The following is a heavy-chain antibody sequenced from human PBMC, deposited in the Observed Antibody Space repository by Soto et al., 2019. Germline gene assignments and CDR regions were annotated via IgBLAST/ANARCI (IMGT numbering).Heavy chain of an antibody. J-gene: IGHJ4*02. CDR2: INNDGSST. CDR1: DCDFNTYW. V-gene: IGHV3-74*03. Sequence: RSLLLSCLASDCDFNTYWMHWVRQVPGKGLVWVSRINNDGSSTTYAESVQGRFIVSRDNAKNTLILQMHNLRADDTAVYYCARGPWSYRAESFYNPPFAPFDSWGQGTLVTVSS. D-gene: IGHD3-10*01. CDR3: ARGPWSYRAESFYNPPFAPFDS.